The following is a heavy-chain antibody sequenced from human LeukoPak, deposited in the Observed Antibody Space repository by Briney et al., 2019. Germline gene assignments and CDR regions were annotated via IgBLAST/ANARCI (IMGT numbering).Heavy chain of an antibody. Sequence: SEALSLTCIVSGGSISNSYWGWIRQPAGKGLDWIGRIYSSGSTNYNPSLKSRVTMSVDTSKNQFFLKLTSVTAADTAVYYCVRGDGSGTYWFDPWGQGTLVTVSS. J-gene: IGHJ5*02. CDR1: GGSISNSY. CDR3: VRGDGSGTYWFDP. CDR2: IYSSGST. D-gene: IGHD3-10*01. V-gene: IGHV4-4*07.